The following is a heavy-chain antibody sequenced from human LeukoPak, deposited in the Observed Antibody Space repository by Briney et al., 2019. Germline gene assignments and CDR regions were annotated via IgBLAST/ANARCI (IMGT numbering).Heavy chain of an antibody. V-gene: IGHV4-30-4*01. J-gene: IGHJ4*02. CDR1: GGSISSGDYY. D-gene: IGHD3-3*01. CDR3: ARGGERFLEWLFHFDY. Sequence: SETLSRTCTVSGGSISSGDYYWSWIRQPPGKGLEWIGYIYYSGSTYYNPSLKSRVTISVDTSKNQFSLKLSSVTAADTAVYYCARGGERFLEWLFHFDYWGQGTLVTVSS. CDR2: IYYSGST.